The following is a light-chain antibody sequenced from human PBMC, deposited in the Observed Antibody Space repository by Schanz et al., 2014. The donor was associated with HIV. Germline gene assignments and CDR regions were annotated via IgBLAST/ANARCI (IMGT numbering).Light chain of an antibody. V-gene: IGKV1-39*01. Sequence: DIQMTQSPSSLSASVGARVTITCRASQSISHYLNWYQQKPGKAPKLLIYAASSLQSGVPSRFSGSGSGTDFTLTISSLQPEDFATYYCQQSYSTLWTFGQGTKVEIK. CDR1: QSISHY. J-gene: IGKJ1*01. CDR3: QQSYSTLWT. CDR2: AAS.